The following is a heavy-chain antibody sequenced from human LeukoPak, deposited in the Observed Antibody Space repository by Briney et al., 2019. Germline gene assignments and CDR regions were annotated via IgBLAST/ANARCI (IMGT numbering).Heavy chain of an antibody. Sequence: ASVKVSCKASGYTFTSYDINWVRQATGQGLEWMGWMNPNSGNTGYAQKFQGRVTMTRNTSISTAYMELSSLRSEDTAVYYCVRVPSEHYDFWSGYWYYFDYWGQGTLVTVSS. J-gene: IGHJ4*02. CDR1: GYTFTSYD. V-gene: IGHV1-8*01. D-gene: IGHD3-3*01. CDR3: VRVPSEHYDFWSGYWYYFDY. CDR2: MNPNSGNT.